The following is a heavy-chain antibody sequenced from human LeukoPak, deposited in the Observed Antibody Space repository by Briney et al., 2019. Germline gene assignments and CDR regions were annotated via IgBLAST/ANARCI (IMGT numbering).Heavy chain of an antibody. CDR2: ISSNGGST. D-gene: IGHD3-22*01. Sequence: PGWPRRSSASASGFTFSSYARHGVRQAPGKGLEDVSVISSNGGSTYSADSVKGRFTISRDNSKTTLYRQMSSLRAETTAVYYCVKDPDSSGGAVDGRAVWARGPTDSASS. CDR1: GFTFSSYA. CDR3: VKDPDSSGGAVDGRAV. V-gene: IGHV3-64D*09. J-gene: IGHJ6*02.